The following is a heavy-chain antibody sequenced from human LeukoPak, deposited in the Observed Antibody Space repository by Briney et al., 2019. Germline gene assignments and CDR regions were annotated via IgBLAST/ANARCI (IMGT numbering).Heavy chain of an antibody. CDR1: GGSFISYY. Sequence: PSETLSLTCAVYGGSFISYYWSWIRQSPGKGLEWIAGINHRGDTNYNPSVKSRVTISVDSSKNQFSLKVTPLTAADTAVYYCARGPTMSETGYFDYWGQGTLVTVSS. V-gene: IGHV4-34*01. D-gene: IGHD1-1*01. CDR2: INHRGDT. J-gene: IGHJ4*03. CDR3: ARGPTMSETGYFDY.